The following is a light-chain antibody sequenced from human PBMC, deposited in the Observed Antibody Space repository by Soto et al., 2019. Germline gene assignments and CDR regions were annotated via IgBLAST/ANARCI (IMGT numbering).Light chain of an antibody. CDR1: SSDVGGYNY. Sequence: QSALTQPASVSGSPGQSITISCSGTSSDVGGYNYVSWYQQHPGKAPKLMIYEVNNRPSGVSNRFSGSKSGNTASLTISGLQAEDEADYYCSSYTTRSTVFGTGTKATVL. V-gene: IGLV2-14*01. CDR3: SSYTTRSTV. J-gene: IGLJ1*01. CDR2: EVN.